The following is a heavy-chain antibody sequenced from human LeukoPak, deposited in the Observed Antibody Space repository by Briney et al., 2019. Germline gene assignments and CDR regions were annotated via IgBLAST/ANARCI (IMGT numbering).Heavy chain of an antibody. D-gene: IGHD3-10*01. CDR1: GGSISSSSYY. CDR2: IYHSGST. V-gene: IGHV4-39*07. J-gene: IGHJ3*02. Sequence: SETLSLTCTVSGGSISSSSYYWGWIRQPPGKGLEWIGYIYHSGSTYYNPSLKSRVTISVDRSKNQSSLKLSSVTAADTAVYYCASAILLWFGEPGAFDIWGQGTMVTVSS. CDR3: ASAILLWFGEPGAFDI.